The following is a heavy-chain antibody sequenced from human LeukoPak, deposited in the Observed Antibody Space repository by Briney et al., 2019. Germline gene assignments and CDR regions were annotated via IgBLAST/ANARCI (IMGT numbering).Heavy chain of an antibody. CDR2: IYSGGST. CDR3: ARDEISYPIVSSGNNYYYYGMDV. D-gene: IGHD3-22*01. CDR1: GFTVSSNY. J-gene: IGHJ6*02. Sequence: GGSLRLSCAASGFTVSSNYMSWVRQAPGKGLEWVSVIYSGGSTYYADSVKGRFTISRDNSKNTLYLQMNSLRAEDTAVYYCARDEISYPIVSSGNNYYYYGMDVWGQGTTVTVSS. V-gene: IGHV3-66*01.